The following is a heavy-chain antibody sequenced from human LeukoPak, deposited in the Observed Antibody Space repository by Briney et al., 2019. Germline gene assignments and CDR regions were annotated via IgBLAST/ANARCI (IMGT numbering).Heavy chain of an antibody. V-gene: IGHV3-30*03. J-gene: IGHJ4*02. D-gene: IGHD4-23*01. Sequence: GRSLRLSCAASGYTFSDYSMHWVRPAPGKGLEWVAVVSPDGGTTSYADSVKGRFTISRDNSLSKVSLQMNSLRPEDTAEYYCARAGTAVVTRFYDYWGQGILVTVSS. CDR1: GYTFSDYS. CDR3: ARAGTAVVTRFYDY. CDR2: VSPDGGTT.